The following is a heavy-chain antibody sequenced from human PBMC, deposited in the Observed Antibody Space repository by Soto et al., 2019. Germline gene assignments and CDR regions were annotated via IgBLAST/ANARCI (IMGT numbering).Heavy chain of an antibody. J-gene: IGHJ4*02. V-gene: IGHV3-23*01. D-gene: IGHD3-16*01. Sequence: EVQLLDSGGGLVQPGGSLRLSCAASGFTFSNYAMTWVRQGPGKGLEWVSGISGSGGRSYYADSVKGRFTISRDNSKSTLDLQRNSLRADDTAVYYCAKAYFVWSSEQPYYFDYWGQGTLVTVSS. CDR3: AKAYFVWSSEQPYYFDY. CDR1: GFTFSNYA. CDR2: ISGSGGRS.